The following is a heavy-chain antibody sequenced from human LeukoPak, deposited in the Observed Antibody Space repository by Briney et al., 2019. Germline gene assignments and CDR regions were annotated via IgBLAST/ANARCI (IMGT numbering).Heavy chain of an antibody. CDR3: ARGYCSSTSCYSHYYYGMDV. V-gene: IGHV4-34*01. Sequence: SETLSLTCDVYGGSFSGYYWSWIRQPPGKGLEWIGEINHSGSTNYNPSLKSRVTISVDTSKNQFSLKLSSVTAADTAVYYCARGYCSSTSCYSHYYYGMDVWGQGTTVTVSS. D-gene: IGHD2-2*01. CDR1: GGSFSGYY. CDR2: INHSGST. J-gene: IGHJ6*02.